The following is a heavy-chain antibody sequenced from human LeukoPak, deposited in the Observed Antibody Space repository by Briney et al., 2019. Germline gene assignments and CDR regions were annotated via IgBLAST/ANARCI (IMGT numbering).Heavy chain of an antibody. Sequence: GGSLRLSCAASGFSLSNYWMSWVRQAPGKGLEWVANINQDGSDKYYVDSVTGRFTISKDNAKNTVCLQMNSLRPEDTAIYYCAWYGVTHGLDVWGQGTTVTVSS. CDR1: GFSLSNYW. V-gene: IGHV3-7*01. D-gene: IGHD3-10*01. CDR3: AWYGVTHGLDV. CDR2: INQDGSDK. J-gene: IGHJ6*02.